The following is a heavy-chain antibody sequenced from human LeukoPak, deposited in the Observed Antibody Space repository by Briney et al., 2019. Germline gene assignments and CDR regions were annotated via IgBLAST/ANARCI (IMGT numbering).Heavy chain of an antibody. CDR3: AGGAGY. Sequence: GGSLRLSCAASGFTFSSDWMSWFRRAPGKGLEWVANINQDAIDKSYVDSVRGRFTISRDNARISLYLQMNSLRAEDTAMYYCAGGAGYWGQGTLVTVSS. CDR1: GFTFSSDW. J-gene: IGHJ4*02. CDR2: INQDAIDK. V-gene: IGHV3-7*01.